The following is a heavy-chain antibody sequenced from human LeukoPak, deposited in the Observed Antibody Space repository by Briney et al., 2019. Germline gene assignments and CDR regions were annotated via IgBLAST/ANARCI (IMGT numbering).Heavy chain of an antibody. CDR2: IYYTGTT. J-gene: IGHJ4*02. CDR1: GGSITSSSYY. D-gene: IGHD6-13*01. V-gene: IGHV4-39*07. CDR3: AREEYSSDWYGHDS. Sequence: SETLSLTCSVSGGSITSSSYYWAWIRQPPGRGLEWIGSIYYTGTTFDNPSLKSRVTLSVDTSKNQFSLRLTSVTAADTAFYYCAREEYSSDWYGHDSWGQGTLVTVSS.